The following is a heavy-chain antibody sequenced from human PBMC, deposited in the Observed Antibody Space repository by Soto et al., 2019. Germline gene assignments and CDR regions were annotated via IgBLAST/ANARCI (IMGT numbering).Heavy chain of an antibody. D-gene: IGHD3-10*01. CDR2: IYSGGGK. CDR1: GFTVTAHY. J-gene: IGHJ6*02. CDR3: ARSDPAYAYGLNV. Sequence: GGSLRLSCAASGFTVTAHYVAWVRQAPGRGLEWVSLIYSGGGKYYADPVKGRLTISRDTSEKTFYLQMNSLRSEDTAVYYCARSDPAYAYGLNVWGQGTTVTVSS. V-gene: IGHV3-53*01.